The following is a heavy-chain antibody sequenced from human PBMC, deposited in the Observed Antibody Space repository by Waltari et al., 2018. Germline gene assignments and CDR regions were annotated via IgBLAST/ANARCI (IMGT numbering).Heavy chain of an antibody. CDR1: GFTFADYA. Sequence: EVQLVESGGGLVQPGRSLRLSCAASGFTFADYAMHWVRQAPGNGLEWVSGISWNSGSIGYADSVKGRFTISRDNAKNSLYLQMNSLRAEDTALYYCAKTEYSSSWYYFDYWGQGTLVTVSS. D-gene: IGHD6-13*01. CDR3: AKTEYSSSWYYFDY. CDR2: ISWNSGSI. J-gene: IGHJ4*02. V-gene: IGHV3-9*01.